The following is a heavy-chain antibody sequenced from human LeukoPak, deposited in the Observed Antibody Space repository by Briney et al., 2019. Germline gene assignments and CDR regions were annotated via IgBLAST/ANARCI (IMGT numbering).Heavy chain of an antibody. CDR3: ARIERFCFDP. Sequence: GESLKISCKGSGNSFTNYWIGWVRQMPGKGLEWMGIIYPGDSDTRYSPSFQGQVTISADKSISTAYLQWNSLKASDTAMYYCARIERFCFDPWGQGTLVTVSS. V-gene: IGHV5-51*01. D-gene: IGHD3-3*01. J-gene: IGHJ5*02. CDR1: GNSFTNYW. CDR2: IYPGDSDT.